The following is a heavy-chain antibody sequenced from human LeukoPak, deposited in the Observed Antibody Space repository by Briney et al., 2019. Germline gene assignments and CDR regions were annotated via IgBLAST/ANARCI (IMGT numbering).Heavy chain of an antibody. CDR1: GGSVSRYY. CDR3: ARDLGYCDSTSCYGGYYFDY. Sequence: SETLSLTCTVSGGSVSRYYWSWIRQPPGKGLEWIGYIYYSGSTNYNPSLRSRVTISQDTSKNQFSLKLNSVTAADTAVYYCARDLGYCDSTSCYGGYYFDYWGQGILVTVSS. J-gene: IGHJ4*02. V-gene: IGHV4-59*02. CDR2: IYYSGST. D-gene: IGHD2-2*01.